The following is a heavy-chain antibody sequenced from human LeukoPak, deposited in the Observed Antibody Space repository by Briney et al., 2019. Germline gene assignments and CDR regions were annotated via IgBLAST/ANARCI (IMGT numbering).Heavy chain of an antibody. V-gene: IGHV4-39*07. Sequence: PSETLSLTCTVSGGSISSSSYYWGWIRQPPGKGLEWIGSIYYSGSTYYNPSLKSRVTISVDTSKNQFSLKLSSVTAADTAVYYCARVVTTGSYFDYWGQGTLVTVSS. CDR2: IYYSGST. D-gene: IGHD4-17*01. CDR3: ARVVTTGSYFDY. J-gene: IGHJ4*02. CDR1: GGSISSSSYY.